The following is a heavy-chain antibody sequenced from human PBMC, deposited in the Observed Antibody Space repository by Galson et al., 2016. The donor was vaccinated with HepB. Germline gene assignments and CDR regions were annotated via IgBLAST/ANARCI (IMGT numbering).Heavy chain of an antibody. J-gene: IGHJ4*02. CDR3: ARGGSYYGYFDY. CDR2: TSSTGHT. Sequence: SLRLSCAASGFTFSDYYISWIRQAPGKGLEWLSYTSSTGHTNHADSIKGRFTISRDNAKNSLFPQMDSLRAEDTAVYYCARGGSYYGYFDYWGQGTLVTVSS. D-gene: IGHD1-26*01. CDR1: GFTFSDYY. V-gene: IGHV3-11*06.